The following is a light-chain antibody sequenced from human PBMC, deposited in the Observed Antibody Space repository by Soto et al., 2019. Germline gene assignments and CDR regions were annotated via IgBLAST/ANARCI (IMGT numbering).Light chain of an antibody. CDR1: QSVSSY. CDR3: QQRSNWPPALT. Sequence: EIVLTQSPATLSLSPGERATLSCRASQSVSSYLAWYQKKPGQAPRLLIYDASNRATGIPARFSGSGSGTDCTLTISGLEPEEFAVYYCQQRSNWPPALTFGGGTKVEIK. V-gene: IGKV3-11*01. CDR2: DAS. J-gene: IGKJ4*01.